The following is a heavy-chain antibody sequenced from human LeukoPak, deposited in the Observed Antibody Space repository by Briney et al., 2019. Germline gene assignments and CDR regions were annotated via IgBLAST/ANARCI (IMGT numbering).Heavy chain of an antibody. CDR1: GYTLTSFA. D-gene: IGHD1-14*01. CDR3: AKETPNTGWFDP. CDR2: LNAANGNS. Sequence: ASVTVSCKASGYTLTSFAMHWVRQAPGQRLEWMGRLNAANGNSQYSQKFQGRVTLARDTSTSTIYMELSSLRSEDTAIYYCAKETPNTGWFDPWGQGTLVTVSS. J-gene: IGHJ5*02. V-gene: IGHV1-3*01.